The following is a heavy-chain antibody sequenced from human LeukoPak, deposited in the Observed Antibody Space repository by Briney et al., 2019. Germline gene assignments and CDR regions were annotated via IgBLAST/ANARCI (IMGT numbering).Heavy chain of an antibody. V-gene: IGHV3-74*01. CDR3: VKQDIGSYLGGY. CDR1: GFTFSSYW. J-gene: IGHJ4*02. Sequence: PRGSLRLSCAASGFTFSSYWMHWVRQAPGKGLVWVSRISDGGSTTTYADSVKGRFTISRDTAKNTLYLQMDSLRADDTAVYYCVKQDIGSYLGGYWGQGTLVTVSS. CDR2: ISDGGSTT. D-gene: IGHD1-26*01.